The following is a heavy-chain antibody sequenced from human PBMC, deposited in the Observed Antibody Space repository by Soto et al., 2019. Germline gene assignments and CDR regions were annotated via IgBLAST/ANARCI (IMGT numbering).Heavy chain of an antibody. CDR2: IYYSGST. CDR1: GGSISSSSYY. CDR3: ARQSSSSAGNWFDP. J-gene: IGHJ5*02. Sequence: SETLSLTCTVSGGSISSSSYYWGWIRQPPGKWLEWIGSIYYSGSTYYNPSLKSRVTISVDTSKNQFSLRLSSVTAADTAVYYCARQSSSSAGNWFDPWGQGTLVTVSS. V-gene: IGHV4-39*01. D-gene: IGHD6-6*01.